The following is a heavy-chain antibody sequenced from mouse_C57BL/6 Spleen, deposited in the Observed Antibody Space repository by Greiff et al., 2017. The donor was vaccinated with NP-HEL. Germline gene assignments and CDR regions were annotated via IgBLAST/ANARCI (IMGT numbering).Heavy chain of an antibody. V-gene: IGHV14-4*01. Sequence: DVKLQESGAELVRPGASVKLSCTASGFNIKDDYMHWVKQRPEQGLEWIGWIDPENGDTEYASKFQGKATITADTSSNTAYLQLSSLTSEDTAVYYCTSSSGYVYYAMDYWGQGTSVTVSS. CDR1: GFNIKDDY. J-gene: IGHJ4*01. CDR2: IDPENGDT. D-gene: IGHD3-2*02. CDR3: TSSSGYVYYAMDY.